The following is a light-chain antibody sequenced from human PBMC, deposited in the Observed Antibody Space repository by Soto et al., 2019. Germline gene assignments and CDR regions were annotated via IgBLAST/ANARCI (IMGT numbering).Light chain of an antibody. CDR1: QGISTY. J-gene: IGKJ4*01. CDR2: AAS. Sequence: DIQSTQSPSFLSASVGDRVTITCRATQGISTYLAWYQQKPGKAPKLLIYAASTLQSGVPSRFSGSGSGTEFTLTINSLQPEDFATYYCQQLKSYPLTFGGGTKVEIK. V-gene: IGKV1-9*01. CDR3: QQLKSYPLT.